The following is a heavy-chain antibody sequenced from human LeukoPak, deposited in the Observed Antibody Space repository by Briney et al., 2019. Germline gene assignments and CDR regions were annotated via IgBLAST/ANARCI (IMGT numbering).Heavy chain of an antibody. V-gene: IGHV3-30*04. D-gene: IGHD2-8*02. CDR2: ISYGGSNE. CDR1: GFTFSSYV. J-gene: IGHJ4*02. CDR3: ATYRQVLLPFES. Sequence: GGSLRLSCAASGFTFSSYVMHWVRQAPGKGLEWVAIISYGGSNEYYADSVRGRFTISRDNSKSTLSLQMNSLRAEDTAIYYCATYRQVLLPFESWGQGTLVAVSS.